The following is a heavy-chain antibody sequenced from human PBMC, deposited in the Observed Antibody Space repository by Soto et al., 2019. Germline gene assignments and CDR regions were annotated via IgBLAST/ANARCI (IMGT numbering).Heavy chain of an antibody. CDR3: ASGSGPNHSYMDV. Sequence: QVQLVESGGGVVQPGRSLRLSCVASGFTLSSAGMHWVRQAPGKGLEWVAVIWYDGAYEFYADSVKGRFTISRDNSKNTLSLQMNSLRAEDTALFYCASGSGPNHSYMDVCVKGITVTVSS. D-gene: IGHD2-2*03. CDR1: GFTLSSAG. CDR2: IWYDGAYE. V-gene: IGHV3-33*01. J-gene: IGHJ6*03.